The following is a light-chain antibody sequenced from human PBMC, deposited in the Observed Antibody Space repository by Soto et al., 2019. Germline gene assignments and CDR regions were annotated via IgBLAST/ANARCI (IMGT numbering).Light chain of an antibody. V-gene: IGKV3-20*01. CDR3: QQWGYSPWP. CDR2: GAS. CDR1: QSVSIH. J-gene: IGKJ1*01. Sequence: VMAYSSGTPALSLGERATLSRRASQSVSIHLAWYQQATGQAPRILIYGASSRATGIPDRFSGIGYGTDFTLTINRLEPDDGSVFYCQQWGYSPWPLVQVTKVDI.